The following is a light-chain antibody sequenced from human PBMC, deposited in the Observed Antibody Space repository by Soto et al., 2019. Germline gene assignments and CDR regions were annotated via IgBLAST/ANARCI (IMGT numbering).Light chain of an antibody. CDR1: QSISSY. Sequence: MTQSPSSLSASVGDRVTNTCRASQSISSYLNWYQQKPGQSPRLLISGASTRATGVPARFGGSGSGTEFTLIISSLQSEDFVVYYCQQYHNWPITFGGGTKVEIK. V-gene: IGKV3-15*01. CDR2: GAS. J-gene: IGKJ4*01. CDR3: QQYHNWPIT.